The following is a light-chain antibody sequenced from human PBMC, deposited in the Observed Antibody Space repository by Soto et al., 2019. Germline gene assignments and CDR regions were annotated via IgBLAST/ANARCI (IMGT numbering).Light chain of an antibody. CDR3: QQYGSSPRT. Sequence: DILLTQSPCTLSLSPGERATLSCRASQSVSSSYLAWYQQKPGQAPRLLIYGASSMATGIPDRFSGSGSGTDFTLTISRLEPEDFAVYYCQQYGSSPRTFGGGTKVDI. J-gene: IGKJ4*01. CDR1: QSVSSSY. CDR2: GAS. V-gene: IGKV3-20*01.